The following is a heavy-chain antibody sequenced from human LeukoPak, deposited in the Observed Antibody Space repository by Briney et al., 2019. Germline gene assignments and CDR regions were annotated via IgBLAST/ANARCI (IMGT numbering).Heavy chain of an antibody. V-gene: IGHV1-2*02. CDR1: GYTFTGYY. CDR3: ARDVHRLRYNFDY. CDR2: LNPHSGAT. D-gene: IGHD1-1*01. Sequence: ASVKVSCKASGYTFTGYYLYWVRQAPGQGLEWVGWLNPHSGATTYAQRFQGRVTMTRDKSISTGYMELNRLRSDDTAVYYCARDVHRLRYNFDYWGQGTLVTVSS. J-gene: IGHJ4*02.